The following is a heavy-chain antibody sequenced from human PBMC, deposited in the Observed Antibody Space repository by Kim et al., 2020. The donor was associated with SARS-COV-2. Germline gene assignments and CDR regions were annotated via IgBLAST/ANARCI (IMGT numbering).Heavy chain of an antibody. CDR1: GYTFTSYD. J-gene: IGHJ3*02. Sequence: ASVKVSCKASGYTFTSYDINWVRQATGQGLEWMGWMNPNSGNTGYAQKFQGRVTMTRNTSISTAYMELSSLRSEDTAVYYCAGYRPRPVVPADDAFDIWGQGTMVTVSS. CDR2: MNPNSGNT. V-gene: IGHV1-8*01. CDR3: AGYRPRPVVPADDAFDI. D-gene: IGHD2-2*01.